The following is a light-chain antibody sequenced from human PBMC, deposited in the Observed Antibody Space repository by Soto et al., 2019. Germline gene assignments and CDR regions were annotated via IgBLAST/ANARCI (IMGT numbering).Light chain of an antibody. CDR1: SSDVGDFDC. CDR2: EVS. V-gene: IGLV2-14*01. Sequence: QSALTQPASVSGSPGQSITISCTGTSSDVGDFDCVSWYQQHPGKAPKLMIYEVSDRPAGVSNRFSGSKSGDTASLTLSGLQAEDEADYYCSSYTSSSTLVFGGGTKLTVL. CDR3: SSYTSSSTLV. J-gene: IGLJ2*01.